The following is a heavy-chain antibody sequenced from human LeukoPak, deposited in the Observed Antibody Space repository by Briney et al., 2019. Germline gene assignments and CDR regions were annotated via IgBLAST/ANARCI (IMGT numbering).Heavy chain of an antibody. CDR3: ARDLDSGIAVAGTGY. V-gene: IGHV1-69*04. J-gene: IGHJ4*02. D-gene: IGHD6-19*01. Sequence: GASVKVSCKASRGTFSSYAISWVRQAPGQGLELMGRIIPILGIANYAQKFQGRVTITADKSTSTAYMELSSLRSEDTAVYYCARDLDSGIAVAGTGYWGQGTLVTVSS. CDR2: IIPILGIA. CDR1: RGTFSSYA.